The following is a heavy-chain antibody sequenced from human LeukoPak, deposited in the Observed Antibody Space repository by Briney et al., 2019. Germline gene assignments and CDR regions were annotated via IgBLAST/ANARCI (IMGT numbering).Heavy chain of an antibody. CDR2: IIYNGGAT. V-gene: IGHV3-23*01. J-gene: IGHJ4*02. Sequence: GGSLRLSCAASGFTFSRSAMTWVRQGPGTGLEFVASIIYNGGATYYADSVKGRFTISRDNSKNTLYLQMNSLRAEDTALYYCAKDGLYYDGSEHVYYFDSWGQGTLVTVSS. D-gene: IGHD3-22*01. CDR1: GFTFSRSA. CDR3: AKDGLYYDGSEHVYYFDS.